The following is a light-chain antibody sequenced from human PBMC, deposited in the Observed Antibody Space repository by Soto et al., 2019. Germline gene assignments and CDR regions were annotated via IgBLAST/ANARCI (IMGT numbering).Light chain of an antibody. CDR3: ILYLGSGIWI. J-gene: IGLJ2*01. CDR2: STN. V-gene: IGLV8-61*01. Sequence: QTVVTQEPSSSVSPGRTVTLTCGLSSGSVSISHYPSWYQQTPGQPPRTLVYSTNTRSSGVPDRFSGSILGDKAALTITGAQADDESDYYCILYLGSGIWIFGGGTKLTVL. CDR1: SGSVSISHY.